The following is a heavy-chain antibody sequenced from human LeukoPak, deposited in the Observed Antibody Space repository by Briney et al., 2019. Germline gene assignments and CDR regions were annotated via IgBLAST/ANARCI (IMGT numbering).Heavy chain of an antibody. J-gene: IGHJ5*01. CDR1: GDSISNYY. CDR3: ARSRQASGLFNS. Sequence: SETLSLTCTVSGDSISNYYWSWIRQPPGKGLEWIAYIHYSGHTNSNPSLKSRVTISIDTSKSQFSLELSSVTAADTAVYFCARSRQASGLFNSWGQGTLVVVSS. V-gene: IGHV4-59*08. D-gene: IGHD3-10*01. CDR2: IHYSGHT.